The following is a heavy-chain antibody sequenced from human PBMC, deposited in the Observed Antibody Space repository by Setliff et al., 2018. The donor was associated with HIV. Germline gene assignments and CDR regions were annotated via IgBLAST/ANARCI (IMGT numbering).Heavy chain of an antibody. D-gene: IGHD3-3*01. CDR2: LIPILGVA. CDR3: VRGVQSPPHYSYYYMDV. V-gene: IGHV1-69*10. J-gene: IGHJ6*03. CDR1: GGTFSSYA. Sequence: SVKVSCKASGGTFSSYAISWVRQAPGQGLEWMGGLIPILGVANYAQRFQGKVTITADKSTSTAYMELTSLRFDDTAMYYCVRGVQSPPHYSYYYMDVWGEGTMVTSP.